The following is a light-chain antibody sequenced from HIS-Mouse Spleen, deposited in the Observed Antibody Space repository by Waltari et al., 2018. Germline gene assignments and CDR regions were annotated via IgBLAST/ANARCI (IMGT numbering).Light chain of an antibody. CDR1: QSISSY. J-gene: IGKJ2*01. Sequence: DIQMTQSPSSLSASVGYRVTSTCRASQSISSYLNWYQQKPGKAPKLLIYAASSLQSGVTSRFSGSGSGTDFTLTISSLQPEDFATYYCQQSYSTPPYTFGQGTKLEIK. CDR2: AAS. CDR3: QQSYSTPPYT. V-gene: IGKV1-39*01.